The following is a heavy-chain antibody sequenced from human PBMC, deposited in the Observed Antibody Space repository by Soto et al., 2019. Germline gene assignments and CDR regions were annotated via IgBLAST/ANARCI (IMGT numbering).Heavy chain of an antibody. J-gene: IGHJ4*02. CDR3: ARDRGSWFDY. CDR2: ISWNGGST. V-gene: IGHV3-20*04. Sequence: VPLVESGGSAVRPGGSLRLSCAASGFTFDDYGMSWVRQAPGKGLEWVSAISWNGGSTSYADSVKGRFTISRDNAKNSLYLQMTSLSAEDTAVYYCARDRGSWFDYWGQGTLGSVSS. D-gene: IGHD1-26*01. CDR1: GFTFDDYG.